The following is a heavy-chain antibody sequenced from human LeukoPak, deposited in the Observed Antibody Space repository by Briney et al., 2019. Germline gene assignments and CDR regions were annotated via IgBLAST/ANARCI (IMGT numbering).Heavy chain of an antibody. CDR1: GGSISSYY. V-gene: IGHV4-59*12. D-gene: IGHD1-26*01. CDR2: IYYSGST. J-gene: IGHJ6*03. Sequence: SETLSLTYTVSGGSISSYYWSWIRQPPGKGLEWIGYIYYSGSTNYNPSLKSRVTISVDTSKNQFSLKLSSVTAADTAVYYCAREMRATIDVYYYYYMDVWGKGTTVTVSS. CDR3: AREMRATIDVYYYYYMDV.